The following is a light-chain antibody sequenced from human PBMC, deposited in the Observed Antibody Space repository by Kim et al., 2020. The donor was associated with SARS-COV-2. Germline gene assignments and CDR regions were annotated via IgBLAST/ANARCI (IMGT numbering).Light chain of an antibody. J-gene: IGLJ2*01. CDR3: NSWDTSGHHVV. V-gene: IGLV3-19*01. CDR1: SLRPSY. CDR2: GEN. Sequence: SSELTQDRVVSVALGQTVRITCHGDSLRPSYARWLQQKPGQATIHVIYGENYRHSGIPGRFYGSSSGNTAALTITGAQSADEADYYCNSWDTSGHHVVFGGGTQLTVL.